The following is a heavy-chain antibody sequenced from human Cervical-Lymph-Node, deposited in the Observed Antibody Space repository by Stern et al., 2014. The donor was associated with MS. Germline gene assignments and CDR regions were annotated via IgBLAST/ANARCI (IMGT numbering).Heavy chain of an antibody. D-gene: IGHD5-18*01. CDR1: GFTFSSYG. J-gene: IGHJ2*01. CDR3: ATDGGYPYGSGYFDL. Sequence: VQLVESGGGVDQPGRSLRVSCAASGFTFSSYGMHWVRQAPGKGLEWVAAISYDGNTKYYADSVQGRVTISRDNYKNTMYMELNSLRAEDTTVYYCATDGGYPYGSGYFDLWGRGTLVSVSS. CDR2: ISYDGNTK. V-gene: IGHV3-30*03.